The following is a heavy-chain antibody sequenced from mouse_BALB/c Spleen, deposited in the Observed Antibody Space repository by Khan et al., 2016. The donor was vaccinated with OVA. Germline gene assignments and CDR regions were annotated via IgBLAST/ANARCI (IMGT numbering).Heavy chain of an antibody. CDR2: IDPFSGGS. V-gene: IGHV1S135*01. CDR1: GYSFTSYY. Sequence: EVQLQQSGPELMKPGASVKISCKASGYSFTSYYIHWVMQRHGESLEWIGYIDPFSGGSTYNQKFKVKATLTVDKSSSTAYIHLSNLTSEVSAVYYWTRHGYVAWFTYWGQGTLVTVSA. D-gene: IGHD2-2*01. CDR3: TRHGYVAWFTY. J-gene: IGHJ3*01.